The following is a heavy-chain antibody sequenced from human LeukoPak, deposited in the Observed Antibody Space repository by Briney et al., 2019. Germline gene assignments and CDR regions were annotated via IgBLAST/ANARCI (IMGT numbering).Heavy chain of an antibody. Sequence: GGSLRLSCAASGFTFSSYSMNWVRHAPGEGREWVSSISSSSSYIYYADSVKGRFTISRDNAKNSLYLQMNSLRAEDTAVYYCARDLAAAGTVDYWGQGTLVTVSS. CDR1: GFTFSSYS. D-gene: IGHD6-13*01. CDR2: ISSSSSYI. J-gene: IGHJ4*02. CDR3: ARDLAAAGTVDY. V-gene: IGHV3-21*01.